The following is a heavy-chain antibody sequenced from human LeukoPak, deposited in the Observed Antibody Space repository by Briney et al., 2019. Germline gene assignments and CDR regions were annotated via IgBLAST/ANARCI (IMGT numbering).Heavy chain of an antibody. D-gene: IGHD3-22*01. V-gene: IGHV3-74*01. CDR1: GFTFSTYW. J-gene: IGHJ1*01. CDR2: IKSDGST. CDR3: ARAPSELGGYYPEYFRH. Sequence: PGGSLRLSCADSGFTFSTYWMQSVRQAPGKGLVWVSRIKSDGSTNYADSVKGRFTISRDNAKNTVSLQMNSLRPEDTGVYYCARAPSELGGYYPEYFRHWGQGTLVTVSS.